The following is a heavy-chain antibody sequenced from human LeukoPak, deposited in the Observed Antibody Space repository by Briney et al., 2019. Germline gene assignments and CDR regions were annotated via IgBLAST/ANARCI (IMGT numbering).Heavy chain of an antibody. V-gene: IGHV3-7*04. J-gene: IGHJ4*02. CDR1: GFTFSNFW. D-gene: IGHD1-1*01. Sequence: GGSLRLSCVVSGFTFSNFWMSWVRQAPGRGLEWVANIHPEGNEKYHVESVKGRFTISRDNAKNLLFLQMNGLRVEDTAVYYCARGDDFSGDHWGQGTLVTVSS. CDR2: IHPEGNEK. CDR3: ARGDDFSGDH.